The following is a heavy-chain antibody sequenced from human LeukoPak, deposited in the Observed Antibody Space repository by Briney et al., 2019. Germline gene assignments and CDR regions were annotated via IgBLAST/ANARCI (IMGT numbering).Heavy chain of an antibody. CDR1: GFSVSSNY. CDR3: ARDSSGWYYFDS. D-gene: IGHD6-19*01. Sequence: GGSLRLSCAASGFSVSSNYMSWIRQTPGKGLEWVSVIYSGGSTYYADSVKGRFTISRDNSKNTLYLQMNSLRAENTAVYYCARDSSGWYYFDSWGQGTLVTVSS. V-gene: IGHV3-53*01. CDR2: IYSGGST. J-gene: IGHJ4*02.